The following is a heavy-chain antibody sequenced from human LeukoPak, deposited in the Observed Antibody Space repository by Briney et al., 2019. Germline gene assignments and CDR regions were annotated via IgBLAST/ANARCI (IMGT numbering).Heavy chain of an antibody. CDR1: GGSISSYY. D-gene: IGHD6-19*01. Sequence: SETLSLTCTVSGGSISSYYWSWIRQPPGKGLEWIGYIYYSGSTNYNPSLKSRVTISVDTSKNQFSLKLSSVTAADTAVYYCAGTYSSGWYLYFQHWGQGTLVTVPS. J-gene: IGHJ1*01. CDR2: IYYSGST. CDR3: AGTYSSGWYLYFQH. V-gene: IGHV4-59*08.